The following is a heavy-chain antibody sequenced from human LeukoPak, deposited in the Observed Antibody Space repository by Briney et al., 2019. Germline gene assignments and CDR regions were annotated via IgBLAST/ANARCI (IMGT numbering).Heavy chain of an antibody. V-gene: IGHV3-48*03. CDR3: ARDQYQLLFAYYYYYMDV. Sequence: PGGSLRLSCAASGFTFSSYEMNWVRQAPGKGLEWVSYISSSGSTIYYADSVKGRFTISRDNAKNSLYLQMNSLRAEDTAVYYCARDQYQLLFAYYYYYMDVWGKGTTVTVSS. CDR1: GFTFSSYE. D-gene: IGHD2-2*01. J-gene: IGHJ6*03. CDR2: ISSSGSTI.